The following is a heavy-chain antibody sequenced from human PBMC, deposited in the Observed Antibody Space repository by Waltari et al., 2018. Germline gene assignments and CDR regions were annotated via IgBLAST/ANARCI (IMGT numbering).Heavy chain of an antibody. J-gene: IGHJ4*02. CDR2: INHSGST. CDR1: GGSFSGYY. V-gene: IGHV4-34*01. D-gene: IGHD3-22*01. CDR3: RGSSGYYRYFDY. Sequence: QVQLQQWGAGLLKPSETLSLTCAVYGGSFSGYYWSWIRQPPGKGLEWIGEINHSGSTNYNPSLKSRVTISVDTSKNQFSLKLSSVTAADTAVYYCRGSSGYYRYFDYWGQGTLVTVSS.